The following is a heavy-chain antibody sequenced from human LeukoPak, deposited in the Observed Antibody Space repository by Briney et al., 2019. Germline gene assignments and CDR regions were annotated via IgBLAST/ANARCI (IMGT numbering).Heavy chain of an antibody. D-gene: IGHD2-15*01. Sequence: PGGSLRPSCAASGFTFSNYWMSWVRQAPGKGLEWVAHINQDGSEKYYVDSVKGRFTISRDNAKNSLYLQMNSLRAEDTAVYYCARDGGGDIVVAFAFDIWGQGTMVTVSS. CDR1: GFTFSNYW. J-gene: IGHJ3*02. CDR2: INQDGSEK. V-gene: IGHV3-7*05. CDR3: ARDGGGDIVVAFAFDI.